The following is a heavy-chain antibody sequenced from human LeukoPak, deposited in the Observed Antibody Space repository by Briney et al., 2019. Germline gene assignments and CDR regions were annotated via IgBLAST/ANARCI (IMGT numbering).Heavy chain of an antibody. Sequence: PSETLSLTCTVSGSSIRTVYYWGWVRQPPGKSLEWIGSIFHTGKVYYNPSLNSRVTISLDTSQNQFSLNLSAVTAADTAIYYCTRAYRPHVVGTHYWGQGTLVAVSS. V-gene: IGHV4-38-2*02. D-gene: IGHD2-15*01. CDR1: GSSIRTVYY. CDR3: TRAYRPHVVGTHY. J-gene: IGHJ4*02. CDR2: IFHTGKV.